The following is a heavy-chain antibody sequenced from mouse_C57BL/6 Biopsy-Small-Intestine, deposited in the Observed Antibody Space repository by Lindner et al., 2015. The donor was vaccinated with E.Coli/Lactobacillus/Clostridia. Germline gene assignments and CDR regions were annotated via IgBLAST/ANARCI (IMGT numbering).Heavy chain of an antibody. CDR2: ILPGSGTT. CDR3: ARRWNWYFDV. V-gene: IGHV1-9*01. Sequence: VQLQESGAELMKTGASIKLSCKAAGYTFNGYWIEWVKQRPGHGLEWIGEILPGSGTTTYNENFKGKATFTADSFSNTAYMQLRSLTTEDSAIYYCARRWNWYFDVWGTGTTVTVSS. CDR1: GYTFNGYW. D-gene: IGHD1-1*02. J-gene: IGHJ1*03.